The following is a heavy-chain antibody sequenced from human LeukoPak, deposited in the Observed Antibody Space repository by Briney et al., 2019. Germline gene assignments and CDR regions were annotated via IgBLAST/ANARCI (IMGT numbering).Heavy chain of an antibody. CDR2: ISGSGANT. J-gene: IGHJ4*02. CDR1: GFTFSTYA. Sequence: PGGSLRLSCAASGFTFSTYAMSWVRQAPGKGLEWVSTISGSGANTYYADSVRGRFTISRDNSKNTLYLQMNSLRAEDTAVYYCAKGRAGYTNPYYFDYWGQGTLVTVSS. D-gene: IGHD3-16*02. V-gene: IGHV3-23*01. CDR3: AKGRAGYTNPYYFDY.